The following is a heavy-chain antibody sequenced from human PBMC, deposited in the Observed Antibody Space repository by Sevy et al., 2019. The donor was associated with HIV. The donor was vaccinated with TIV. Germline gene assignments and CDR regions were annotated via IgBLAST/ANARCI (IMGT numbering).Heavy chain of an antibody. J-gene: IGHJ4*02. V-gene: IGHV3-73*01. CDR3: TRASYDILTGYYNGPFDY. Sequence: GGSLRLSCAASGFTFSGSAMHWVRQASGKGLEWVGRIRSKANSYATAYAASVKGRFTISRDDSKNTAYLQMNSLKTEDTAVYYCTRASYDILTGYYNGPFDYWGQGTLVTVSS. D-gene: IGHD3-9*01. CDR1: GFTFSGSA. CDR2: IRSKANSYAT.